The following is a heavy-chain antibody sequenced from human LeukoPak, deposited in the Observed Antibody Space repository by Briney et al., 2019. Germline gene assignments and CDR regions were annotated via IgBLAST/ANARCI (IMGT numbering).Heavy chain of an antibody. Sequence: GGSPRLSCAASGFTFSDYYMSWIRQAPGKGLECVSYISSSSSYINYADSVKGRFTISRDNAKNSLYLQMNSLRAEDTAVYYCARFRSGWYSLDYWGQGTLVTVSS. CDR2: ISSSSSYI. CDR1: GFTFSDYY. V-gene: IGHV3-11*06. D-gene: IGHD6-19*01. CDR3: ARFRSGWYSLDY. J-gene: IGHJ4*02.